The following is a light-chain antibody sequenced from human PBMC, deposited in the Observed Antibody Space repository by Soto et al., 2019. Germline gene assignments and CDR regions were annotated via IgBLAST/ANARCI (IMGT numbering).Light chain of an antibody. J-gene: IGLJ2*01. V-gene: IGLV3-21*04. Sequence: SYELTQPPSVSVAPGKTASISCGGNNIGRKGVHWYQQKPGQAPVLVIYSDTDLPPVIPERFSGSNSANLATLTISRVEAGDEADDYGQVWDSGSAHVVFGGGTKLTVL. CDR3: QVWDSGSAHVV. CDR2: SDT. CDR1: NIGRKG.